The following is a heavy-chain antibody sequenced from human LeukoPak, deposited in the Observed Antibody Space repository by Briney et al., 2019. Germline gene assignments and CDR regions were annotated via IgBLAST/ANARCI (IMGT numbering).Heavy chain of an antibody. D-gene: IGHD7-27*01. CDR1: GFTLSSYG. Sequence: GGSLRLSCAATGFTLSSYGMHWVRQAPGKGLEWVAVIWYDGSNKYYADSVKGRFTISRDNSKNTLYLQMNSLRAEDTAVYYCARDPRLIGDSQIDYWGQGTLVTVSS. V-gene: IGHV3-33*01. CDR2: IWYDGSNK. CDR3: ARDPRLIGDSQIDY. J-gene: IGHJ4*02.